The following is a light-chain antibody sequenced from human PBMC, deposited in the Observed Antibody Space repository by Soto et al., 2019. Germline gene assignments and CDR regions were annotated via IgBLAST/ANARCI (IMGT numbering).Light chain of an antibody. V-gene: IGLV8-61*01. CDR3: LRYLGGGIWV. Sequence: QTVVTQEPSFSVSPGGTVTLTCGLSSGPVFTSSYPNWYQQTPGQAPRPLIFNTNTRSSGVPDRFSGSILGDKAALTITGAQADDDYYYYCLRYLGGGIWVLGGGTKLTV. CDR2: NTN. CDR1: SGPVFTSSY. J-gene: IGLJ3*02.